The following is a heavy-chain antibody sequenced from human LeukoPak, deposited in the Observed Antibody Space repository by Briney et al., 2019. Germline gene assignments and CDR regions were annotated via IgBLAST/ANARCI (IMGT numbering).Heavy chain of an antibody. J-gene: IGHJ6*03. CDR1: GYSLNKLS. Sequence: ASVRVTCKVSGYSLNKLSIHWVRQTPGKGLEWMGGFDPEDGDTTYAQKFQGRVSVTEDTFTGTAYMELSRLTSDDTAVYYCATDRVILFRRSRRYFYYYIDVCGDGTTVIVSS. D-gene: IGHD2-21*01. CDR3: ATDRVILFRRSRRYFYYYIDV. CDR2: FDPEDGDT. V-gene: IGHV1-24*01.